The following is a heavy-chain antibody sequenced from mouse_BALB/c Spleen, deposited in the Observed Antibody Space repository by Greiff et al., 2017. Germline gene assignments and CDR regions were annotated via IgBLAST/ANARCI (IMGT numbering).Heavy chain of an antibody. J-gene: IGHJ4*01. Sequence: QVQLKQPGAELVKPGASVKLSCKASGYTFTSYYMYWVKQRPGQGLEWIGGINPSNGGTNFNEKFKSKATLTVDKSSSTAYMQLSSLTSEDSAVYYCTRGDGNSLVDYWGQGTSVTVSS. CDR2: INPSNGGT. CDR3: TRGDGNSLVDY. V-gene: IGHV1S81*02. D-gene: IGHD2-1*01. CDR1: GYTFTSYY.